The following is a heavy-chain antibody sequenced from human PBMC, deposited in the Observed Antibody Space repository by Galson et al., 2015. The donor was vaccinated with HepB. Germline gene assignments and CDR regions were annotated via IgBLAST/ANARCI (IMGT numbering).Heavy chain of an antibody. CDR3: AKDRYNWNYYTFDA. V-gene: IGHV3-23*01. CDR2: ISGSGDNT. D-gene: IGHD1-7*01. J-gene: IGHJ3*01. Sequence: SLRLSCAASGFIFSNLAMSWVRRVSGKGLEWVSGISGSGDNTNYADSVKGRFTISRDNSKNTLYLQMNRLRAEDTALYYCAKDRYNWNYYTFDAWGQGTMVTVSS. CDR1: GFIFSNLA.